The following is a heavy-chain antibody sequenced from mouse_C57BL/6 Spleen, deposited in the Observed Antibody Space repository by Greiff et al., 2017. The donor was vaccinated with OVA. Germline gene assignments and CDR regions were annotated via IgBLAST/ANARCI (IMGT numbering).Heavy chain of an antibody. CDR1: GFNIKNTY. D-gene: IGHD1-1*01. V-gene: IGHV14-3*01. CDR2: IDPANGNT. J-gene: IGHJ2*01. CDR3: ARDSDGSSPYYFDY. Sequence: EVKLVESVAELVRPGASVKLSCTASGFNIKNTYMHWVKQRPEQGLEWIGRIDPANGNTKYAPKFQGKATITADTSSNTAYLQLSSLTSEDTAIYYCARDSDGSSPYYFDYWGQGTTLTVSS.